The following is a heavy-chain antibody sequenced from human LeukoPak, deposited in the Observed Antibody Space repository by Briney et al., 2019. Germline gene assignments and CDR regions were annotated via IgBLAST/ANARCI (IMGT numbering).Heavy chain of an antibody. Sequence: ASVKVSCKASGYTFTGYYMHWVRQAPGQGLEWMGWINPNSGGTNYAQKFQGRVTMTRDTSISTAYMELSRLRSDDTAVYYCARATGTGDANWFDPWGQGTLVTVSS. D-gene: IGHD1-14*01. CDR3: ARATGTGDANWFDP. J-gene: IGHJ5*02. CDR1: GYTFTGYY. CDR2: INPNSGGT. V-gene: IGHV1-2*02.